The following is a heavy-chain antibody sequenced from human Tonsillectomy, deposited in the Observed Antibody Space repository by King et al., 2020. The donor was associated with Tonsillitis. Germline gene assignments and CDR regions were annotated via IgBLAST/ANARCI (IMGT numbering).Heavy chain of an antibody. V-gene: IGHV4-38-2*01. D-gene: IGHD2-2*02. CDR1: GYSISSGYY. CDR3: ARGPAAIGYYYYYGMDV. Sequence: QLQESGPGLVKPSETLSLTCAVSGYSISSGYYWGWIRQPPGKGLEWIGSIYHSGSTYYNPSLKSRVTISVDTYKNQFSLKLSSVTAADTAVYYCARGPAAIGYYYYYGMDVWGQGTTVTVSS. CDR2: IYHSGST. J-gene: IGHJ6*02.